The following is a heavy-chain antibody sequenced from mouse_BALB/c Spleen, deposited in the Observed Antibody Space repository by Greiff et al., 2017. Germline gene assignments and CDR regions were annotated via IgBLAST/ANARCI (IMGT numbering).Heavy chain of an antibody. J-gene: IGHJ3*01. CDR2: ISSGGSYT. D-gene: IGHD2-2*01. CDR1: GFTFSSYG. CDR3: AREADYYGYDEGFAY. V-gene: IGHV5-6*02. Sequence: DVMLVESGGDLVKPGGSLKLSCAASGFTFSSYGMSWVRQTPDKRLEWVATISSGGSYTYYPDSVKGRFTISRDNAKNTLYLQMSSLRSEDTAMYYCAREADYYGYDEGFAYWGQGTLVTVSA.